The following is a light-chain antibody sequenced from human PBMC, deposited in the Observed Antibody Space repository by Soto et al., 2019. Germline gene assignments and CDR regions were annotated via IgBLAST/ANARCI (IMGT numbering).Light chain of an antibody. CDR3: QSYDSSFNGLI. CDR1: NSNIGAGYD. CDR2: AYT. V-gene: IGLV1-40*01. Sequence: QSVLTQPPSVTGAPGQRVTISCTGTNSNIGAGYDVHWYQQFPGKAPKLLISAYTNRPSGIPDRFSGSKSGTSASLAITGLQAEDEADFYCQSYDSSFNGLIFGVETKLTVL. J-gene: IGLJ2*01.